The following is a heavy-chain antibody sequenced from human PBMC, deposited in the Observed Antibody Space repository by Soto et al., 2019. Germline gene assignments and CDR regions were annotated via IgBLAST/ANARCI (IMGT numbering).Heavy chain of an antibody. J-gene: IGHJ1*01. V-gene: IGHV4-30-4*01. Sequence: SETLSLTCTVSGDSIRSGNHYWSWIRQPPGKGLEWIGYIYYSGSTYYSPSLKSRVTISVDTSKNQFSLKLTSVTAADTALYYCARSSVTGPEYLQHWGHGTLVTVSS. CDR1: GDSIRSGNHY. CDR2: IYYSGST. D-gene: IGHD2-21*02. CDR3: ARSSVTGPEYLQH.